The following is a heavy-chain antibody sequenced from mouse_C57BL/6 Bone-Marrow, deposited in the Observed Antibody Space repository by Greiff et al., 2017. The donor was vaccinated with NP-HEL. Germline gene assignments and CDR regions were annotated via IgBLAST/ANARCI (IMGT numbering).Heavy chain of an antibody. CDR2: IHPNSGST. Sequence: QVQLQQSGAELVKPGASVKLSCKASGYTFTSYWMHWVKQRPGQGLEWIGMIHPNSGSTNYNEKFKSKATLTVDKSSSTAYMQLSSLTSEDSAVYYCARIRITTVVARYFDVWGTGTTVTVSS. V-gene: IGHV1-64*01. CDR3: ARIRITTVVARYFDV. J-gene: IGHJ1*03. CDR1: GYTFTSYW. D-gene: IGHD1-1*01.